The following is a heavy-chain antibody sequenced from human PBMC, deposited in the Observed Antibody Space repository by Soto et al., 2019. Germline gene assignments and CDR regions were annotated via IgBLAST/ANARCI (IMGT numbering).Heavy chain of an antibody. D-gene: IGHD3-3*02. J-gene: IGHJ5*02. CDR1: GGSISSSSYY. CDR2: IYYSGST. Sequence: SETLSLTCTVSGGSISSSSYYWGWIRQPPGKGLEWIGSIYYSGSTYYNPSLKSRVTISVDTSKNQFSLKLSSVTAADTAVYYCASPKIAFYHWFEPWVPGTLVTVSS. V-gene: IGHV4-39*01. CDR3: ASPKIAFYHWFEP.